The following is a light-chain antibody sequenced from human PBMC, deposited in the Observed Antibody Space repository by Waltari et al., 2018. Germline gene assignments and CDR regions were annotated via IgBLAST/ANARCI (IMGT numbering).Light chain of an antibody. CDR2: EVS. V-gene: IGLV2-14*01. Sequence: QSALTQPASVSGSPGQSITISCTGTSSDVGGYNYVSWYQQHPGKAPKLMIYEVSTRASGVSNRFSGAKSGNTAALNISGLQAEDEADYYCSSYTSSSTLLYVFGTGTKVTVL. J-gene: IGLJ1*01. CDR1: SSDVGGYNY. CDR3: SSYTSSSTLLYV.